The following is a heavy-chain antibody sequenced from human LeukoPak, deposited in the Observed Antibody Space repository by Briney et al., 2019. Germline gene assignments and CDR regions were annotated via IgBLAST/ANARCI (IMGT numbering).Heavy chain of an antibody. Sequence: GESLKISCKGSGYSFTNYWIGWVRQMPGKGLEWMGIIYPGDSDSRNSPSFQAQVSISADKSINTAYPQWSSLKASDTAMYYCARLSVIAADGTHYFDYWGQGTLVTVSS. V-gene: IGHV5-51*01. D-gene: IGHD6-13*01. J-gene: IGHJ4*02. CDR1: GYSFTNYW. CDR3: ARLSVIAADGTHYFDY. CDR2: IYPGDSDS.